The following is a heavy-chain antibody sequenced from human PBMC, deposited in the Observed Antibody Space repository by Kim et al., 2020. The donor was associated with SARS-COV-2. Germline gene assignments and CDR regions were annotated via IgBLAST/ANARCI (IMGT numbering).Heavy chain of an antibody. J-gene: IGHJ4*01. CDR1: GGSISSYY. D-gene: IGHD3-22*01. V-gene: IGHV4-59*01. CDR2: IYYSGST. Sequence: SETLSLTCTVSGGSISSYYWSWIRQPPGKGLEWVGYIYYSGSTNYNPSLKSRVTISVDTSKNQFSLKLSSVTAADTAVYYCASYYYDRSGYYYGFDYWG. CDR3: ASYYYDRSGYYYGFDY.